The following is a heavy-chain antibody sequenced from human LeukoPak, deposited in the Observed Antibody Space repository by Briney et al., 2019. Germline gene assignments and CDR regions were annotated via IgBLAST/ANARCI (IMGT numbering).Heavy chain of an antibody. V-gene: IGHV3-23*01. CDR3: AKSIVVVITTYYFDY. J-gene: IGHJ4*02. CDR1: GFTFSSYA. CDR2: ISGSGGST. Sequence: GGSLRLSCAASGFTFSSYAMSWVRQAPGKGLEWVSVISGSGGSTYYADSVKGRFTISRDNSKNTLYLQMNSLRAEDTAVYYCAKSIVVVITTYYFDYWGQGTLVTVSS. D-gene: IGHD3-22*01.